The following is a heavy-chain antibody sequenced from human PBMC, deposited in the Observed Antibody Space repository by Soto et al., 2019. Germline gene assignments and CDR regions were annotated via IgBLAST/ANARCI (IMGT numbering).Heavy chain of an antibody. D-gene: IGHD4-4*01. CDR1: GGSISSGGYY. Sequence: TSETLSLTCTVSGGSISSGGYYWSWIRQHPGKGLERIGYIYYSGSTFYNPSLKSRVTISVDTSKNQFSLKLSSVTAADTAVYYCASTTVKAGRSYYYMDVWGKGTTVTVSS. V-gene: IGHV4-31*03. CDR3: ASTTVKAGRSYYYMDV. J-gene: IGHJ6*03. CDR2: IYYSGST.